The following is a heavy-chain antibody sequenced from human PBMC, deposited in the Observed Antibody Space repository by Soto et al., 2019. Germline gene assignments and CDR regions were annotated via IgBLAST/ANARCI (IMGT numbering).Heavy chain of an antibody. V-gene: IGHV3-21*01. CDR2: ISISSSYI. Sequence: EVQLVESGGGLVKPGGSLRLSCAASGFTFSSYSMNWVRQAPGKGLEWVSSISISSSYIYYADSVKGRFTISRDNAKNSLYLQMNSLRAEDTAVYYCARDPGGYSGYGEYYYYYGMDVWGQGTTVTVSS. CDR3: ARDPGGYSGYGEYYYYYGMDV. D-gene: IGHD5-12*01. J-gene: IGHJ6*02. CDR1: GFTFSSYS.